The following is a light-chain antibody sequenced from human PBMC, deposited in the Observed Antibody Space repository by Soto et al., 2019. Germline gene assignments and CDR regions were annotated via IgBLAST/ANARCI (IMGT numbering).Light chain of an antibody. CDR3: SSYTSGSTGV. CDR2: EVS. J-gene: IGLJ3*02. V-gene: IGLV2-14*01. CDR1: SSDVGAYNY. Sequence: QSALTQPASVSGSPGQSITISCTGTSSDVGAYNYVSWYQQHLGKAPKLMIYEVSNRPSGVSNRFSGSKSGNTASLTISGLQAEDEGDYYCSSYTSGSTGVFGGGTKVTVL.